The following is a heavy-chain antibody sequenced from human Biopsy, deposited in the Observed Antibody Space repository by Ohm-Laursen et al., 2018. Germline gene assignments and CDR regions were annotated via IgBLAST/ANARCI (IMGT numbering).Heavy chain of an antibody. CDR1: GDSIFGGGYY. J-gene: IGHJ2*01. CDR3: ARAKTQDRSLPDWYFDL. D-gene: IGHD3-22*01. Sequence: TLSLTCIVSGDSIFGGGYYWTWIRQHPEKGLEWLGYIFFSGDTHYNPSLRSRVDISSDMSKNEFYLRLYSVTAADTAVYYCARAKTQDRSLPDWYFDLWGRGTLVTVSS. V-gene: IGHV4-31*03. CDR2: IFFSGDT.